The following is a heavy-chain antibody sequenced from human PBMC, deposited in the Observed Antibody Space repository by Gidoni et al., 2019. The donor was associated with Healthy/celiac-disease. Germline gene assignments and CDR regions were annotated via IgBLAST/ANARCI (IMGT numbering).Heavy chain of an antibody. J-gene: IGHJ4*02. V-gene: IGHV3-15*01. D-gene: IGHD4-17*01. CDR2: IKSKTDGGTT. CDR1: GFTFSNAW. CDR3: TTNHDYGDYGGDY. Sequence: SCAASGFTFSNAWMSWVRQAPGKGREWVGRIKSKTDGGTTDYAAPVKGRFTISRDDSKNTLYLQMNSLKTEDTAVYYCTTNHDYGDYGGDYWGQGTLVTVSS.